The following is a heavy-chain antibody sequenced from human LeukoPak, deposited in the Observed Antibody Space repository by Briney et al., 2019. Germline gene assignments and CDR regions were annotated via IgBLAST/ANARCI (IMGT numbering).Heavy chain of an antibody. Sequence: GGSLRLSCAASGFTFSNYTMSWVRQAPGKGLEWVSANTGSGGNTYYADSVKGRFTISRDNSKNTVFLQMNSLRAEDTVVYYCAKWGDYDVLTGYYVSDYWGQGTLVTVSS. D-gene: IGHD3-9*01. CDR2: NTGSGGNT. CDR3: AKWGDYDVLTGYYVSDY. V-gene: IGHV3-23*01. J-gene: IGHJ4*02. CDR1: GFTFSNYT.